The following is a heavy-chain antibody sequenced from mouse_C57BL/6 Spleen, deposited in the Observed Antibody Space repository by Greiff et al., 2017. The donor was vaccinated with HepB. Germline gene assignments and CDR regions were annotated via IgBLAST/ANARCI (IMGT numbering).Heavy chain of an antibody. CDR3: ARGGWDVTFDY. J-gene: IGHJ2*01. CDR1: GYSITSGYY. D-gene: IGHD4-1*01. Sequence: ESGPGLVKPSQSLSLTCSVTGYSITSGYYWNWIRQFPGNKLEWMGYISYDGSNNYNPSLKNRITITRDTSKNQFFLKLNSVTTEDTATYYCARGGWDVTFDYWGQGTTLTVSS. V-gene: IGHV3-6*01. CDR2: ISYDGSN.